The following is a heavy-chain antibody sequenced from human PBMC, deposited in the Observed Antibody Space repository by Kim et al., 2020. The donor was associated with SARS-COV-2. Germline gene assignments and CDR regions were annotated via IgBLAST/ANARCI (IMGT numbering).Heavy chain of an antibody. Sequence: SVKGRFTHSRDNSKNTLSLQMDRLTPEDTAVYYCAKVNNGRAAGYYGMDVWGQGTTVIVS. V-gene: IGHV3-30*02. CDR3: AKVNNGRAAGYYGMDV. J-gene: IGHJ6*02. D-gene: IGHD6-13*01.